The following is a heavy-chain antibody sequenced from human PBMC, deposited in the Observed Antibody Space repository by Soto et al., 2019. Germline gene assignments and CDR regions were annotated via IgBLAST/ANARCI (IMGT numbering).Heavy chain of an antibody. V-gene: IGHV3-21*01. Sequence: GESLKISCEASGFTFSRVSMNWVRQVPGKGLEWVASISSASSETWYSDSVKGRFIISRDNAQNSLFLQMHTLRPDDSAIYYCARVAYWGPGTQVTVSS. J-gene: IGHJ4*02. CDR3: ARVAY. CDR2: ISSASSET. CDR1: GFTFSRVS.